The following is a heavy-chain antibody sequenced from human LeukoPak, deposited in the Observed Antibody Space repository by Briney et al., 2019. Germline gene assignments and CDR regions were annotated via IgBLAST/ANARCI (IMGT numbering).Heavy chain of an antibody. CDR3: ARVGRWSNAWNGVWDC. D-gene: IGHD1-1*01. CDR1: GFTFSSYW. V-gene: IGHV3-7*05. Sequence: GGSLRLSCAASGFTFSSYWMTWVRQAPGKGLEWVANIKQDETHKYYVDSVKGRFTISTDNAKNSLYLQMSSRGAEDTAIDERARVGRWSNAWNGVWDCWGQGTLVTVSS. J-gene: IGHJ4*02. CDR2: IKQDETHK.